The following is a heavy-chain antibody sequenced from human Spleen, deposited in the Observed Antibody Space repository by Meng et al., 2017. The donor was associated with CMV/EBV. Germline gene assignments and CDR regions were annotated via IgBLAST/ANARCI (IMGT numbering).Heavy chain of an antibody. V-gene: IGHV1-18*01. Sequence: ASVQVSCKTSGYSFTIFGISWVRQAPGQGLEWMGWISSYNGNTNFAQKLQGRVTMTTDTSTSTAYMELRSLRSDDTAVYYCARGGGHCSSTSCYTYDYWGQGTLVTVSS. CDR2: ISSYNGNT. CDR3: ARGGGHCSSTSCYTYDY. D-gene: IGHD2-2*02. CDR1: GYSFTIFG. J-gene: IGHJ4*02.